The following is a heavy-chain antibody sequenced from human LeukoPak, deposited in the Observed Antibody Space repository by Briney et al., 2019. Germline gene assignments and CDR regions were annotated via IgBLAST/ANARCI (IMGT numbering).Heavy chain of an antibody. Sequence: GGSLRLSCAASGFTFSSYAMSWVRQAPGKWLEWVSAISGSGGSTYYADSVKGRFTISRDNSKNTLYLKMKSLRAEDTAVYYCAKSSKGAAAGTGYFDYWGQGTLVTVSS. CDR2: ISGSGGST. J-gene: IGHJ4*02. CDR3: AKSSKGAAAGTGYFDY. V-gene: IGHV3-23*01. CDR1: GFTFSSYA. D-gene: IGHD6-13*01.